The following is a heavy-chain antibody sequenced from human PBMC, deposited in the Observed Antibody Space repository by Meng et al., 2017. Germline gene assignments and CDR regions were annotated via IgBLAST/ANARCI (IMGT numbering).Heavy chain of an antibody. CDR2: IWYDGSNK. CDR3: ARGYCSGGSCYSFGYYYYGMDV. V-gene: IGHV3-33*01. J-gene: IGHJ6*02. CDR1: GFTFSSYG. Sequence: GESLKISCAASGFTFSSYGMHWVRQAPGKGLEWVAVIWYDGSNKYYADSVKGRFTISRDNSKNTLYLQMKSLRAEDTAVYYCARGYCSGGSCYSFGYYYYGMDVWGQGTTVTVSS. D-gene: IGHD2-15*01.